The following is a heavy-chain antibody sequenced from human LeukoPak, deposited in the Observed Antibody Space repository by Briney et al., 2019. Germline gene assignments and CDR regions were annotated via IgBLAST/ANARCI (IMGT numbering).Heavy chain of an antibody. J-gene: IGHJ4*02. CDR1: GFTFSSYW. Sequence: PGGSLRLSCAASGFTFSSYWMSWVRQAPGKGLEWVANIKQDGSEKYYVDSVKGRFTISRDNAKSSLYLQMNSLRAEDTAVYYCARETVFGVVIPTYYFDYWGQGTLVTVSS. V-gene: IGHV3-7*01. CDR2: IKQDGSEK. CDR3: ARETVFGVVIPTYYFDY. D-gene: IGHD3-3*01.